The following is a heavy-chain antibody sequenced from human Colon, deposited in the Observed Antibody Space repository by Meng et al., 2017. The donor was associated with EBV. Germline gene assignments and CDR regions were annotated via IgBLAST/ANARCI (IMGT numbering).Heavy chain of an antibody. Sequence: QVQLQESGPGLVKPSGTLSLICAVSGASIGSSYWWTWVRQPPEKGLEWIGEIYHSGSTNYNPSLKSRLTLSVDKSKSQFSLELISVTAADTAVYYCARVGAYCGGDCYHPRWGQGTLVTVSS. CDR3: ARVGAYCGGDCYHPR. J-gene: IGHJ4*02. V-gene: IGHV4-4*02. CDR2: IYHSGST. CDR1: GASIGSSYW. D-gene: IGHD2-21*02.